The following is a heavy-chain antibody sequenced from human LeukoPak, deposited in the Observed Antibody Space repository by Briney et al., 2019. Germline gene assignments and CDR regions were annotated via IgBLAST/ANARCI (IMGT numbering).Heavy chain of an antibody. Sequence: GASVKVSCKASGYTFTGYYLHWVRQAPGQGLEWMGRINPNGGGTSYAQNFQGRVSMTRDTSISTTYMELSGLTSDDTAVYYCARGGSGSGYLYYFDYWGQGTLVSVSS. J-gene: IGHJ4*01. V-gene: IGHV1-2*06. CDR1: GYTFTGYY. CDR3: ARGGSGSGYLYYFDY. CDR2: INPNGGGT. D-gene: IGHD3-10*01.